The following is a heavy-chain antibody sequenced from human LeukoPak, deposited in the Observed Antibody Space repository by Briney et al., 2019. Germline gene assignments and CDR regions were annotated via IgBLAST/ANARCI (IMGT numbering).Heavy chain of an antibody. CDR1: GYTFTGYG. J-gene: IGHJ4*02. D-gene: IGHD6-19*01. CDR2: ISGYNGNT. V-gene: IGHV1-18*01. CDR3: ARDSLAVAGTLADY. Sequence: ATVKVSCKASGYTFTGYGITWVRQAPGQGLEWMGWISGYNGNTNYAQNLQGRVTMATDTSTSTTYMELRSLRSDDTAVYYCARDSLAVAGTLADYWGQGTLVTVSS.